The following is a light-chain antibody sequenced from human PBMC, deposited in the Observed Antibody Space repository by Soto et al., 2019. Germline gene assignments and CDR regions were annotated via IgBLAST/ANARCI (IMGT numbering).Light chain of an antibody. Sequence: QSVLTQPPSASGSPGQSVTISCTGTSSDVGAYNYVSWYQQHPGKAPKLMIYEVSKRPSGVPDRFSGSKSGNTASLTVSGLRAEDETDYYCSSYAGSNTYVFGTGTKLTVL. CDR1: SSDVGAYNY. J-gene: IGLJ1*01. CDR2: EVS. CDR3: SSYAGSNTYV. V-gene: IGLV2-8*01.